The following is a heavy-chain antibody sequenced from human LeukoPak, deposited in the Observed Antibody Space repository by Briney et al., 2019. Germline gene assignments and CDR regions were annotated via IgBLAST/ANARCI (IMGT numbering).Heavy chain of an antibody. V-gene: IGHV3-11*03. CDR2: ISSRSSHT. J-gene: IGHJ4*02. Sequence: GGSLRLSCAASGFTLSDYYMSWIRQALGKGLEWVSYISSRSSHTNYADSVKGRFTISRDNAKNSLYLQMNSLRAEDTAVYYCARFSSGWYYFDYWGQGTLVTVSS. CDR3: ARFSSGWYYFDY. CDR1: GFTLSDYY. D-gene: IGHD6-19*01.